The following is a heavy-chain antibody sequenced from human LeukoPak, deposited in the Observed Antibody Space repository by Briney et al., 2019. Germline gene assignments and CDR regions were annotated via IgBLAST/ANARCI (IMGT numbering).Heavy chain of an antibody. CDR3: ARDLVVTATHFFQH. V-gene: IGHV3-30-3*01. D-gene: IGHD2-21*02. Sequence: GGSLRLSCAASGFTFSNYAMHWVRQAPGKGLEWVAVISYEGSNKQYAASVKGRFTISRDNSKNTLDLQMNSLRDEDTAVYYCARDLVVTATHFFQHWGQGTLVTVSS. CDR1: GFTFSNYA. J-gene: IGHJ1*01. CDR2: ISYEGSNK.